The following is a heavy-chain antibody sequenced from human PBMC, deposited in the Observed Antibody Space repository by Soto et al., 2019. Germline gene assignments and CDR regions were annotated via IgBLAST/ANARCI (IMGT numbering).Heavy chain of an antibody. Sequence: EVQLVESGGGWVQPGGSLRLSCAASGFTFSSYSMNWVRQAPGKGLEWVSYISSSSSTIYYADSVKGRFTISRDNAKNSLYLPMNRLRDEDTAVYDCARVPLELRDDWYVDLWGRGTLVTVSS. CDR1: GFTFSSYS. CDR3: ARVPLELRDDWYVDL. V-gene: IGHV3-48*02. CDR2: ISSSSSTI. D-gene: IGHD1-7*01. J-gene: IGHJ2*01.